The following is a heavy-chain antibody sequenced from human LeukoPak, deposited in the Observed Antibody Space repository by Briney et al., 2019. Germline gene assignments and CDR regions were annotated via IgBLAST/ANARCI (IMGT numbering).Heavy chain of an antibody. CDR1: VGSISRYY. V-gene: IGHV4-4*09. CDR3: ARRKLGIYTWYFDP. Sequence: SETLSLTCTVSVGSISRYYWNWIRQPPGKGLEWIGYIYTTGSTNYNPSLKSRVTISVDTSKNQFSLKLSSVTAADTAVYYCARRKLGIYTWYFDPWGRGTLVTVSS. CDR2: IYTTGST. J-gene: IGHJ2*01. D-gene: IGHD7-27*01.